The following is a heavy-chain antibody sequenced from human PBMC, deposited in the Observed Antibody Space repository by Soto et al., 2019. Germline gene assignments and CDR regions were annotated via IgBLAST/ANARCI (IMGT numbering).Heavy chain of an antibody. CDR3: ARGLHSSSWYYFDY. V-gene: IGHV2-26*01. J-gene: IGHJ4*02. D-gene: IGHD6-13*01. Sequence: QVTLKESGPVLVKPTETLTLTCTVSGFSLSNARMGVSWIRQPPGKALEWLAHIFSNDEKSYSTSLKRRLTISKDTSKSQVVLTMTNMDPVDTATYYCARGLHSSSWYYFDYWGQGTLVTVSS. CDR1: GFSLSNARMG. CDR2: IFSNDEK.